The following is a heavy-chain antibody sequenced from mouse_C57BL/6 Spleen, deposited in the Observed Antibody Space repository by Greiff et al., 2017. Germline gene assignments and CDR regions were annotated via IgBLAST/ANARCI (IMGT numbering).Heavy chain of an antibody. D-gene: IGHD2-1*01. CDR1: GFSLTSYG. J-gene: IGHJ4*01. Sequence: QVQLKESGPGLVQPSQSLSITCTVSGFSLTSYGVPWVRQPPGKGLEWLGVLWSGGSTDYNAAFISRLSISKDNSKSQVFFKMNSLQADDTAIYYCAPIYYGNYWAMDYWGQGTSVTVSS. CDR3: APIYYGNYWAMDY. V-gene: IGHV2-4*01. CDR2: LWSGGST.